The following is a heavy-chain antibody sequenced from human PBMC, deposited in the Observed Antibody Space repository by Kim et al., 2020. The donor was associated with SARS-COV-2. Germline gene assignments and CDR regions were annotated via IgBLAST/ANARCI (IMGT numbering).Heavy chain of an antibody. J-gene: IGHJ4*02. Sequence: YAQKFQGRVTITADKSTSTAYMELSSLRSEDTAVYYCAREDGYSYGPFDYWGQGTLVTVSS. CDR3: AREDGYSYGPFDY. D-gene: IGHD5-18*01. V-gene: IGHV1-69*04.